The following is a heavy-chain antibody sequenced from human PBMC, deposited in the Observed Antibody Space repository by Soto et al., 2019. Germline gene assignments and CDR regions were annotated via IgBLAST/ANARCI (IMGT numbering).Heavy chain of an antibody. D-gene: IGHD3-9*01. CDR3: ARWPPVSIFGDYYGMDV. CDR1: GGPFSNYY. Sequence: SETLSLTCAVYGGPFSNYYWSWIRQPPGKGLEWIGEINHSGSTNYNPSLKSRVTISVDTSKNQFSLKLSSVTAADTAVYYCARWPPVSIFGDYYGMDVWGQGTTVTVSS. V-gene: IGHV4-34*01. J-gene: IGHJ6*02. CDR2: INHSGST.